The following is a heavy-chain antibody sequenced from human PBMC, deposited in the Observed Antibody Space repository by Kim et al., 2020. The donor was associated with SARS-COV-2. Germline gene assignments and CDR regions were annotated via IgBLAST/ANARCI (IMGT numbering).Heavy chain of an antibody. J-gene: IGHJ6*01. CDR3: SRDRYDSSCYSYVMDV. CDR1: GFTFSSYA. CDR2: ISYDGSNK. Sequence: GGSLRLSCAASGFTFSSYAMHWVRQAPGKGLEWVAVISYDGSNKYYADSVKGRFTISRDNSKNTLYLQMNSLRAEDTAVYYCSRDRYDSSCYSYVMDV. D-gene: IGHD3-22*01. V-gene: IGHV3-30*04.